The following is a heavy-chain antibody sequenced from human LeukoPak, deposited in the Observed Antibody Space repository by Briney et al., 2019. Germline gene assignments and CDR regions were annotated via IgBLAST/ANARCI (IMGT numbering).Heavy chain of an antibody. Sequence: ASIKVSCKASGFTFINYYMHWVRQAPGQGLEWLGIINLSGGSTHYPQKFQDRVTMTRDTSTSTVYMELSSLRSEDTAVYYCARDLDYGEKSEDYWGQGTLVTVCS. CDR2: INLSGGST. V-gene: IGHV1-46*01. J-gene: IGHJ4*02. CDR3: ARDLDYGEKSEDY. CDR1: GFTFINYY. D-gene: IGHD4/OR15-4a*01.